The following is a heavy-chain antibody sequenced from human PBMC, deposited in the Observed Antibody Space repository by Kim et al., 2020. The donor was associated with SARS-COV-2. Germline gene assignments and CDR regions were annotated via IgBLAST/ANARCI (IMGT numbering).Heavy chain of an antibody. CDR3: ARMVVDCSSTSCYGGYYYGMDV. D-gene: IGHD2-2*01. CDR2: INTNTGNP. J-gene: IGHJ6*02. Sequence: ASVKVSCKASGYTFTSYAMNWVRQAPGQGLEWMGWINTNTGNPTYAQGFTGRFVFSLDTSVSTAYLQISSLKAEDTAVYYCARMVVDCSSTSCYGGYYYGMDVWGQGTTVTVS. V-gene: IGHV7-4-1*02. CDR1: GYTFTSYA.